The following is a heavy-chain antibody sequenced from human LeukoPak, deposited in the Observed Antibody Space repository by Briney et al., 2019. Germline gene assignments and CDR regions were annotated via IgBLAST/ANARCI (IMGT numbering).Heavy chain of an antibody. V-gene: IGHV4-4*02. D-gene: IGHD4-17*01. Sequence: PSGTLSLTCAVSGGSISSTKWWSWVRPPPRKGLEWIGEIDHSGSTNYNPSLKSPVTILLEKSKNQFSLKLTSVTAADTAVYYCARVYGDYDRRLFDYWGQGILVTVSS. CDR2: IDHSGST. J-gene: IGHJ4*02. CDR3: ARVYGDYDRRLFDY. CDR1: GGSISSTKW.